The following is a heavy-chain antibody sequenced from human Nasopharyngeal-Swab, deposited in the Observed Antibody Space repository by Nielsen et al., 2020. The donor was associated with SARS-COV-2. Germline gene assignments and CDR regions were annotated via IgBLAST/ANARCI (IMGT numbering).Heavy chain of an antibody. J-gene: IGHJ4*02. Sequence: SETLSLTCTVSGGSISSSSYYWGSIRPPPGKGLEWIGEINHSGSTNYNPSLKSRVTLSVDTSKNPFSLKLSSVTAAATAVYYCSRVSGIAARRSHFDYWGQGTLVTVSS. CDR3: SRVSGIAARRSHFDY. CDR2: INHSGST. V-gene: IGHV4-39*07. CDR1: GGSISSSSYY. D-gene: IGHD6-6*01.